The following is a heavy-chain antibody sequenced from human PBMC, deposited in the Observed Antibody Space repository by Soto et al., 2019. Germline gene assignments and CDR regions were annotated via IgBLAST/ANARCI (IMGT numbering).Heavy chain of an antibody. D-gene: IGHD3-22*01. CDR1: GFTFSRDP. V-gene: IGHV3-23*01. CDR3: AKEVDVGSTMIDY. J-gene: IGHJ4*02. CDR2: ISPSGAAT. Sequence: EVQLLQSGGGSVQPGGSLRLSCAASGFTFSRDPMSWVRQTPEKGLEWVSGISPSGAATYFADAVKGRFSISRDNSTSALYLHMNTLRAEDTAVYYCAKEVDVGSTMIDYWGQGTLVTVSS.